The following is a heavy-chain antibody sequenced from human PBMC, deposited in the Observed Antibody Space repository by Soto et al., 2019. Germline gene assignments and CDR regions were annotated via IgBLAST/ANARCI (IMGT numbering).Heavy chain of an antibody. J-gene: IGHJ3*02. D-gene: IGHD3-22*01. CDR3: ARHYDTSGLDAFDI. V-gene: IGHV1-18*01. CDR1: GYMFISYG. CDR2: ISGYNGNI. Sequence: HVQLVQSGAEVKKPGASVKVSCKASGYMFISYGISWVRHAPGQGLEWMGWISGYNGNINYAQKLQGRVTMTTDTSTNTAYMELRSLRSDDTAVYYCARHYDTSGLDAFDIWGQGTMVTVSS.